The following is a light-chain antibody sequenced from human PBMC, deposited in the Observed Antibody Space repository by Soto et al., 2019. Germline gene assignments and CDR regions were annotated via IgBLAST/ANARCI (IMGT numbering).Light chain of an antibody. CDR3: AAWDDSLSGQGV. CDR1: SSSIGSNS. CDR2: RSN. Sequence: QSALTQPPSASGTPGQRVTISCSGSSSSIGSNSVYWYQQLPGTAPKLLIYRSNQRPSGVPDRFSGSKSGTSASLAISGLRSEDEADYYCAAWDDSLSGQGVFGGGTKLTVL. V-gene: IGLV1-47*01. J-gene: IGLJ2*01.